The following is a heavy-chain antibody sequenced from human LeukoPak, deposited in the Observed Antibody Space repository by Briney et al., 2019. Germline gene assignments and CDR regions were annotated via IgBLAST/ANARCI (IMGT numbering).Heavy chain of an antibody. Sequence: GGSLRLSCAASGFTFSSYGMHWVRQAPGKGLEWVAFIRYDGSNKYYADSVKGRFTISRDNSKNTLYLQMNSLRAEDTAVYYFAKDHRSINPNGVQHLGHGALVTVFS. CDR3: AKDHRSINPNGVQH. CDR1: GFTFSSYG. J-gene: IGHJ1*01. CDR2: IRYDGSNK. D-gene: IGHD3-3*02. V-gene: IGHV3-30*02.